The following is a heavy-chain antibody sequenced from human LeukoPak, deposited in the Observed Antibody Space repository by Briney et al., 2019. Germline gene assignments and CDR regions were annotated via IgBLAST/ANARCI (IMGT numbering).Heavy chain of an antibody. CDR1: GFSVSSTY. D-gene: IGHD1-26*01. Sequence: GGSLRLSCAASGFSVSSTYMSWVRQAPGKGLEWVSLMYSHGLTSYGDSVRGRFTISRDTCKNTLHLQMNSLRAEDTAIYYCVRDIGSYPPEKWGQGTLVTVSS. V-gene: IGHV3-53*01. J-gene: IGHJ4*02. CDR2: MYSHGLT. CDR3: VRDIGSYPPEK.